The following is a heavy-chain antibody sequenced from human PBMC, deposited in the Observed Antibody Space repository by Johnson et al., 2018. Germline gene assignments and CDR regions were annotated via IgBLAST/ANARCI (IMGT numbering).Heavy chain of an antibody. CDR3: ARNRGDCSGGSCWGYFQH. Sequence: QVQLVQSGGGVVQPGRSLRLSCAASGFTFSSHGMHWVRQAPGKGLEWVAVIWSDGSKKYYADSVKGRFTVSRDNSKNKLYLQMKSLRAEDTAIYDCARNRGDCSGGSCWGYFQHWGQGTLVTVSS. CDR2: IWSDGSKK. J-gene: IGHJ1*01. CDR1: GFTFSSHG. V-gene: IGHV3-33*01. D-gene: IGHD2-15*01.